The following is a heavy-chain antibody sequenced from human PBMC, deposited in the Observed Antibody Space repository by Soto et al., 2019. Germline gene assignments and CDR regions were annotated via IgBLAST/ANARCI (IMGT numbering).Heavy chain of an antibody. CDR1: GYTFVNYG. CDR2: INTYNGNT. CDR3: ARDEIGVLRGCPAY. V-gene: IGHV1-18*01. Sequence: ASVKVSCKASGYTFVNYGINWVRQAPGQGLEWMGWINTYNGNTNYAQKFQGRVTMTTDTSTSTAYMELRSLRSDDTAVYFCARDEIGVLRGCPAYWGQGTLVTVSS. J-gene: IGHJ4*02. D-gene: IGHD2-8*01.